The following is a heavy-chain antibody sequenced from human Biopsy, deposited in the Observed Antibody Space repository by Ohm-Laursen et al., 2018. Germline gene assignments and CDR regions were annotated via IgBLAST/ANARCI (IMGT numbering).Heavy chain of an antibody. Sequence: GSSVTVSCKPSGGSFSSYATSWVRQAPGQGLEWMGGIIPFFGTPNYAQMFQGRVTITADTSTSTAYMELSSLRSDDTAVYYCARGRRLPAAISSYYCAMDVWGQGTTVTVSS. J-gene: IGHJ6*02. D-gene: IGHD2-2*01. CDR1: GGSFSSYA. CDR3: ARGRRLPAAISSYYCAMDV. V-gene: IGHV1-69*06. CDR2: IIPFFGTP.